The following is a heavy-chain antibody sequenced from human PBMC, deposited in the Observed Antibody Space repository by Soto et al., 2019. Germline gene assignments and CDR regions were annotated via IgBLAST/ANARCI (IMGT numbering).Heavy chain of an antibody. V-gene: IGHV4-59*08. CDR3: ARLRFSGYDYVSYFDF. D-gene: IGHD5-12*01. J-gene: IGHJ4*02. Sequence: SETLSLTCSVPGGSINSYFWSWIRQPPGKGLEWIGYISYSGSTNFNPSLKSRVTISLDTSKSQFPLKLTSVTAADTAVYYCARLRFSGYDYVSYFDFWGQGILVTVSS. CDR1: GGSINSYF. CDR2: ISYSGST.